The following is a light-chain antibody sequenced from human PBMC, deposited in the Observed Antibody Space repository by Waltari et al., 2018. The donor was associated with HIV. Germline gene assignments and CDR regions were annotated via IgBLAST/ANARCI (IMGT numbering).Light chain of an antibody. CDR3: SSRV. V-gene: IGLV2-8*01. Sequence: SALTQPPSASGSPGQSVTISCTGTSSNVGGYNYVSWYQQHPGKAPKLMIYEVSKRPSGVPDRFSGSKSGNTASLTVSGLQAEDEADYYCSSRVFGTGTKVTVL. CDR1: SSNVGGYNY. J-gene: IGLJ1*01. CDR2: EVS.